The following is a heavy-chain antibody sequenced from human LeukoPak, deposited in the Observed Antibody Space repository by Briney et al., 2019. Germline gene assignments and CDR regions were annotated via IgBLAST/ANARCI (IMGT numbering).Heavy chain of an antibody. CDR1: GFTFSTYS. V-gene: IGHV3-48*04. J-gene: IGHJ3*02. D-gene: IGHD1-1*01. CDR2: ISSSGSTI. Sequence: GGSLRLSCAASGFTFSTYSMNWVRQAPGQGLEWVSYISSSGSTIYYADSVKGRFTISRDNAKNSLYLQMNSLRAEDTAVYYCARIASAGNPRDAFDIWGQGTMVTVSS. CDR3: ARIASAGNPRDAFDI.